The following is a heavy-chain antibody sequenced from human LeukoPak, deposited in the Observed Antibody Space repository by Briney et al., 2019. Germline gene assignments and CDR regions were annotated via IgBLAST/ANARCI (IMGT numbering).Heavy chain of an antibody. CDR3: ARGMGATTF. Sequence: SETLSLTCTVSGGSISSYYWSWIRQPPGKGLEWIWYIYYSGSTNYNPSLKSRVTISVDTSKNQFSLKLSSVTAADTAVYYCARGMGATTFWGQGTLVTVSS. CDR2: IYYSGST. D-gene: IGHD1-26*01. V-gene: IGHV4-59*01. J-gene: IGHJ4*02. CDR1: GGSISSYY.